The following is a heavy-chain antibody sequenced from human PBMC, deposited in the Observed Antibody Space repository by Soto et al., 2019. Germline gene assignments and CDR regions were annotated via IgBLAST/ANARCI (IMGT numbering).Heavy chain of an antibody. CDR2: IRSKAYGGTT. V-gene: IGHV3-49*04. CDR1: GFTVSKNY. D-gene: IGHD3-10*01. J-gene: IGHJ4*02. CDR3: ARDGVYLFSGTYGYLDS. Sequence: GGSLRLSCAASGFTVSKNYMNWVRQAPGKGLEWVGFIRSKAYGGTTEYAASVKGRFTISRDDSKSFAYLQMNSLKTEDTAVYFCARDGVYLFSGTYGYLDSWGREPLVTVSS.